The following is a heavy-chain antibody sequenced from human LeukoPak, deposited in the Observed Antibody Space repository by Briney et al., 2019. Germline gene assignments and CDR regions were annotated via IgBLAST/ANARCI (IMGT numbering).Heavy chain of an antibody. CDR1: GFSFRAHD. D-gene: IGHD1-26*01. V-gene: IGHV3-33*01. Sequence: GGSLRLSCAASGFSFRAHDMHWVRQAPGKGLEWVALFGCDGSREYYTDSVKGRFTISRDNAKNTLYLQMNSLRVEDTAVYYCARESGSRGDFDYWGQGTLVTVSS. J-gene: IGHJ4*02. CDR2: FGCDGSRE. CDR3: ARESGSRGDFDY.